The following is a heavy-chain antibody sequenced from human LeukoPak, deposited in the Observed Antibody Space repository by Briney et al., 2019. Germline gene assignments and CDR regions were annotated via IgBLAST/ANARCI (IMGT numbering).Heavy chain of an antibody. CDR2: IDWDDDK. CDR1: GFSLSTSGMC. Sequence: SGPTLVNPTQTLTLTCTFSGFSLSTSGMCVSWIRQPPGKALEWLARIDWDDDKYYSTSLKTRLTISKDTSKNQVVLTMTNMDPVDTATYYCARIDYGGKTGCPRYAFDIWGQGTMVTVSS. D-gene: IGHD4-23*01. CDR3: ARIDYGGKTGCPRYAFDI. J-gene: IGHJ3*02. V-gene: IGHV2-70*11.